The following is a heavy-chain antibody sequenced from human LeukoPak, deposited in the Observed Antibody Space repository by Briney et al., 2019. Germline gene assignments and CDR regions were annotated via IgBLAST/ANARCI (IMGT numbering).Heavy chain of an antibody. CDR1: GDSISLYY. V-gene: IGHV4-59*01. J-gene: IGHJ3*02. CDR2: IYFSGST. Sequence: PSETLSITCTVSGDSISLYYWTWIRQSPGKGLEWMGYIYFSGSTNYNPSLKSRVTMSIDTSKNQFSLKVKSVTAADTALYYCARERGFPGGSSNVCDIWGHGTIVTVSS. CDR3: ARERGFPGGSSNVCDI. D-gene: IGHD1-26*01.